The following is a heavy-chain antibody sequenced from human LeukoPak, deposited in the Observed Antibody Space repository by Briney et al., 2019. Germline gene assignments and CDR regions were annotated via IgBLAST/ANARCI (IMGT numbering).Heavy chain of an antibody. J-gene: IGHJ4*02. CDR3: ASANRGSGLGFDY. D-gene: IGHD3-10*01. Sequence: GASVTVSCKASGYTFTGYYMHWVRQAPGQGLEWMGWINPNSGGTNYAQKFQGRVTMTRDTSISTAYMELSRLRSDDTAVYYCASANRGSGLGFDYWGQGTLVTVSS. V-gene: IGHV1-2*02. CDR1: GYTFTGYY. CDR2: INPNSGGT.